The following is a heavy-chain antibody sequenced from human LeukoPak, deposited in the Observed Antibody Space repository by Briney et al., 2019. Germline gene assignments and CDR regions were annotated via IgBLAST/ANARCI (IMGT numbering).Heavy chain of an antibody. Sequence: GGSLRLSCAASGFTFSSYWMSWVRQAPGKGLEWVANINQDGSEKYYVDSVKGRFTISRDNAKNSLSLQMNSLRAEDTAVYYCSSGYYLQYFQHWGQGTLVTVSS. J-gene: IGHJ1*01. CDR2: INQDGSEK. V-gene: IGHV3-7*05. CDR3: SSGYYLQYFQH. D-gene: IGHD3-3*01. CDR1: GFTFSSYW.